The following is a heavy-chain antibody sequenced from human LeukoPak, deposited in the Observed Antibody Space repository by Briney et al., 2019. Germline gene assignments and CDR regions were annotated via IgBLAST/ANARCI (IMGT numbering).Heavy chain of an antibody. CDR2: IYPGYSGT. V-gene: IGHV5-51*01. J-gene: IGHJ5*02. Sequence: AESLKISCNGSGYSFTRYWIGWVRQMPGKGLEWMGIIYPGYSGTSYSPSFQGQVTISADKSISPAYLQRRSLKASDTAMYYCARLITPSNLFDPWGQGTLVTVSS. CDR1: GYSFTRYW. CDR3: ARLITPSNLFDP. D-gene: IGHD2-15*01.